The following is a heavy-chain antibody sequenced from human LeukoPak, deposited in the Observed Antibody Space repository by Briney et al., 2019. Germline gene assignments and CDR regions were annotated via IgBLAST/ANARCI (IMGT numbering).Heavy chain of an antibody. CDR1: GGSISSGASD. V-gene: IGHV4-31*03. Sequence: SQTLSLTCTVSGGSISSGASDWGWIRQHPKRGLEWVGYTNHSGSTYYNPSLGSRVTMSVDTSKNQFSLNLTSVNAADTAIYYCARVMAARREDLNWFDPWGQGTLVTVSS. CDR3: ARVMAARREDLNWFDP. D-gene: IGHD6-6*01. J-gene: IGHJ5*02. CDR2: TNHSGST.